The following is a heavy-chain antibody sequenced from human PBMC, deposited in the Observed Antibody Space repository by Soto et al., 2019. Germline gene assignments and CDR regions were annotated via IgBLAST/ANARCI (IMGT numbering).Heavy chain of an antibody. CDR3: VRYCSSTLCNGVATRTFDY. V-gene: IGHV3-48*03. Sequence: GGSLRLSCAASRFTFITYEMIWVRQAPGKGLEWVSYISSSGNTVYYADSVKGRFTISRDNTRNSLYLQMNSLRDEDTALYYCVRYCSSTLCNGVATRTFDYWGQGTLVTVSS. CDR2: ISSSGNTV. J-gene: IGHJ4*02. CDR1: RFTFITYE. D-gene: IGHD2-2*01.